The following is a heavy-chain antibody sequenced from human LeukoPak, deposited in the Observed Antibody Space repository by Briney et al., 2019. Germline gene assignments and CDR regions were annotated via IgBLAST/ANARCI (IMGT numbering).Heavy chain of an antibody. CDR3: ATGVSDDAFDI. V-gene: IGHV3-15*07. Sequence: GGSLRLSCAASGFTFSNAWMNWVRQAPGKGLEWVGRIETKTDGGTTDYAAPVKGRFTISRDDSENTLFLQMNSLKTEDTAVYYCATGVSDDAFDIWGQGTMVTVSS. J-gene: IGHJ3*02. CDR2: IETKTDGGTT. CDR1: GFTFSNAW. D-gene: IGHD5/OR15-5a*01.